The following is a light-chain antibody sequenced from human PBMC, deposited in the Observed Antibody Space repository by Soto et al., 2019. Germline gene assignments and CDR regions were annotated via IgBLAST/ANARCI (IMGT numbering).Light chain of an antibody. V-gene: IGLV1-40*01. CDR1: SSNIGAGYD. CDR2: GNT. J-gene: IGLJ2*01. Sequence: QAVVTQPPSVSGAPGQRVTISCTGSSSNIGAGYDVHWYQQLPGRAPKLLIYGNTNRPSGVPDRFSGSKSGTSASLAITGLQAEDEADYYCLSFDSSLSVVFGGGTQLTVL. CDR3: LSFDSSLSVV.